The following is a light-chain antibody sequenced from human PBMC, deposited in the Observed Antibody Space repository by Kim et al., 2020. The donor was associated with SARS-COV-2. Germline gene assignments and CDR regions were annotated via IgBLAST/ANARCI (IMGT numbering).Light chain of an antibody. Sequence: PGTSSTPSCRARPSVGRNLAWAEQKPGQAPRLVIYGASTRATGVPARFSGSGYGTEFTLTISSLQSDDFAVYYCQQYNNWPPLTFGPGTKVDIK. CDR3: QQYNNWPPLT. V-gene: IGKV3-15*01. CDR1: PSVGRN. CDR2: GAS. J-gene: IGKJ3*01.